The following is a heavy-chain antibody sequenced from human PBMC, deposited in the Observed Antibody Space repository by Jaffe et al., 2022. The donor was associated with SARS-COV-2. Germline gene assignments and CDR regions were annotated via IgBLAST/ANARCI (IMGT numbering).Heavy chain of an antibody. J-gene: IGHJ4*02. Sequence: QVELVESGGGVVQPGRSLRLSCAASGFTFISYTMHWVRQAPGKGLEWVAVISSDGGNKYYADSVKGRFTISRDNSKNTLFLQMNSLRTEDTAVYYCARKSSREYGSGRFYDSWGQGTLVTVSS. CDR1: GFTFISYT. D-gene: IGHD3-10*01. V-gene: IGHV3-30*04. CDR3: ARKSSREYGSGRFYDS. CDR2: ISSDGGNK.